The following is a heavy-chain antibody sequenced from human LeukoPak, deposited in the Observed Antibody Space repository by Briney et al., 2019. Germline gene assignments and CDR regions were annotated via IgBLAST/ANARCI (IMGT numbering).Heavy chain of an antibody. CDR3: AREGEIVNTGYFEY. CDR1: GFTFSSYA. J-gene: IGHJ4*02. Sequence: GGSLRLSCEASGFTFSSYAMYWVRRAPGKGLEWVAVISFDGNKKVYADSVKGRFTISRDDPKNTVYLQMNNQRVEDTAVYYCAREGEIVNTGYFEYWGQGTLVTVSS. V-gene: IGHV3-30-3*01. D-gene: IGHD1-1*01. CDR2: ISFDGNKK.